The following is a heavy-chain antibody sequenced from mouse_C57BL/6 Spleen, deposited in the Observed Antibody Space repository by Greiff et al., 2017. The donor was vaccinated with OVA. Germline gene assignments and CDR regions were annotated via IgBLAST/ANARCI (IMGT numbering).Heavy chain of an antibody. Sequence: EVMLVESGGGLVQPGGSLSLSCAASGFTFTDYYMSWVRQPPGKALEWLGFIRNKANGYTTEYSASVKGRFTISRDNSQSILYLQMNALRAEDSATYYCARWNYYGSCDYWGQGTTLTVSS. D-gene: IGHD1-1*01. CDR1: GFTFTDYY. V-gene: IGHV7-3*01. CDR3: ARWNYYGSCDY. CDR2: IRNKANGYTT. J-gene: IGHJ2*01.